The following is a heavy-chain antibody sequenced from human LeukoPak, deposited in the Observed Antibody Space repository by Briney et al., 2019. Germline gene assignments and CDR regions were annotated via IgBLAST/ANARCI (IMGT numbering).Heavy chain of an antibody. CDR2: INPNSGGT. CDR3: ARPNFWSGYSQGY. D-gene: IGHD3-3*01. Sequence: GASVKVSCKASGYTFTGYYMHWVRQAPGQGLEWMGWINPNSGGTNYAQKFQGRVTMTRDTSISTAYMELSRLRSDDTAVYYCARPNFWSGYSQGYWGQGTLVTVSS. J-gene: IGHJ4*02. V-gene: IGHV1-2*02. CDR1: GYTFTGYY.